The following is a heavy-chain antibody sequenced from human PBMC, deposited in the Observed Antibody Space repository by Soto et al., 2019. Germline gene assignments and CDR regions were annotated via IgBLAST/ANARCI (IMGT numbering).Heavy chain of an antibody. CDR1: GGSISSSSYY. J-gene: IGHJ6*03. D-gene: IGHD6-13*01. Sequence: TLSLTCTVSGGSISSSSYYWGWIRQPPGKGLEWIGSIYYSGSTYYNPSLKSRVTISVDTSKNQFSLKLSSVTAADTAVYYCASGPGEGSIAAAGTYYYYMDVWGKGTTVTVSS. CDR2: IYYSGST. V-gene: IGHV4-39*07. CDR3: ASGPGEGSIAAAGTYYYYMDV.